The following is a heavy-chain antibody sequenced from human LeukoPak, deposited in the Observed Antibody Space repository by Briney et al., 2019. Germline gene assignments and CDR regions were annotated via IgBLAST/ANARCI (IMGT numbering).Heavy chain of an antibody. J-gene: IGHJ6*02. Sequence: GGSLRLSCTASGFTFSDFWMTWVRQAPGKGLEWVANISPHGSARGYVGSVKGRFTVSRDNAKYSLYLQMNSLRAEDTALYYCARVSYRQDGMDVWGQGATVIVSS. CDR2: ISPHGSAR. CDR3: ARVSYRQDGMDV. D-gene: IGHD5-12*01. CDR1: GFTFSDFW. V-gene: IGHV3-7*03.